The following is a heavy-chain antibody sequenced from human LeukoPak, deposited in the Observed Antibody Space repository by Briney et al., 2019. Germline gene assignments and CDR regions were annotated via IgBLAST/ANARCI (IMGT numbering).Heavy chain of an antibody. V-gene: IGHV3-30-3*01. CDR2: ISYDGSNK. CDR1: GFTFSSYA. CDR3: ARDMVRGVIRYYFDY. J-gene: IGHJ4*02. Sequence: QPGRSLRLSCAASGFTFSSYAMHWVRQAPGKGLEWVAVISYDGSNKYYAESVKGRFTISRDNSKNTLYLQMNSLRAEDTAVYYCARDMVRGVIRYYFDYWGQGTLVTVSS. D-gene: IGHD3-10*01.